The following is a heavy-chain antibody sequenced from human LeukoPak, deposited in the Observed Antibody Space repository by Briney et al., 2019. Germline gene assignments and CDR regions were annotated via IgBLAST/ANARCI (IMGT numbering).Heavy chain of an antibody. CDR3: ARDLASFYGMDV. V-gene: IGHV4-59*01. J-gene: IGHJ6*02. CDR2: IYYSGST. Sequence: PSETLSLTCTVSGGSINSYYWSWIRQPPGKGLEWIGYIYYSGSTNYNPSLKSRVTISVDTSKNQFSLKLSSVTAADTAVYYCARDLASFYGMDVWGQGTTVTVSS. CDR1: GGSINSYY.